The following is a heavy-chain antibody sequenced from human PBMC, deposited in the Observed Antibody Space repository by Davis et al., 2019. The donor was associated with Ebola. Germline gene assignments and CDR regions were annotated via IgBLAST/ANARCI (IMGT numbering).Heavy chain of an antibody. V-gene: IGHV4-59*12. CDR1: GGSISSYY. D-gene: IGHD2-21*02. CDR3: ARGRITMLVVVTASYYYAVDV. Sequence: MPSETLSLTCTVPGGSISSYYWSWIRQPSGKGLEWIGYIYYSRSTNYNPSLKSRVTISVDTSKHQFSLKLSSATAADTAVYYCARGRITMLVVVTASYYYAVDVWGKGTTVTVSS. CDR2: IYYSRST. J-gene: IGHJ6*04.